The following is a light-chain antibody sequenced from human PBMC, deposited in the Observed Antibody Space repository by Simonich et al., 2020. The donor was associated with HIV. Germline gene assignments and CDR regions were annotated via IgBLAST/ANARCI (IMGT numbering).Light chain of an antibody. CDR1: QSISSY. CDR2: AAS. Sequence: DIQMTESPSSLSASVVDRVTITCLTIQSISSYVNWYQQKPGKAPKLLIYAASSLQSGVPSRFSGSGSGTDFTLTISSLQPEDFATYYCQQSYSTPPYTFGQGTKLEIK. CDR3: QQSYSTPPYT. J-gene: IGKJ2*01. V-gene: IGKV1-39*01.